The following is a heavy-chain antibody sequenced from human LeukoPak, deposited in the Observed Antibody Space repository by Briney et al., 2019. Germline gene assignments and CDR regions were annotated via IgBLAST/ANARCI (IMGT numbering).Heavy chain of an antibody. J-gene: IGHJ4*02. CDR1: GASLTRPTYY. D-gene: IGHD5-12*01. CDR2: LFSTGSA. Sequence: KTSETLSLTCSVSGASLTRPTYYQWSWIRQPPGKGLELIGSLFSTGSATLNPSLKSRVTMSLDTSKSQFSLKLSSVTAEDSAVYYGARAGGYSGYDRGGDFDYWGQGTLVTVSS. V-gene: IGHV4-61*01. CDR3: ARAGGYSGYDRGGDFDY.